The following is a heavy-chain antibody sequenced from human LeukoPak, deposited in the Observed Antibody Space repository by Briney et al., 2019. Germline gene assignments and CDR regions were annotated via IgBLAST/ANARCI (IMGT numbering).Heavy chain of an antibody. Sequence: GGSLRLSYAAPGFSFSDYGMHWVRQAPGKGLECVALISNDGTNKFYVDPVKGRFTISRDNSQNTLYLQMDSLTTDDTAVYYCARDWARGNSYYVDYWGQGTLVTVSS. J-gene: IGHJ4*02. D-gene: IGHD4-23*01. V-gene: IGHV3-30*03. CDR3: ARDWARGNSYYVDY. CDR1: GFSFSDYG. CDR2: ISNDGTNK.